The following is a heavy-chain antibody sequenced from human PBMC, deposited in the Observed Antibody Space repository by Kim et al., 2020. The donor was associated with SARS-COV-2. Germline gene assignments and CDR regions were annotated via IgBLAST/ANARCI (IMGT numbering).Heavy chain of an antibody. CDR3: ATQARGYTYGYYFDS. V-gene: IGHV3-7*01. CDR2: IKHDVSVK. D-gene: IGHD5-18*01. J-gene: IGHJ4*02. CDR1: GFIFNNYW. Sequence: GGSLRLSCATSGFIFNNYWMSWVRQAPGKGLEWVANIKHDVSVKNYVDSVKSRFSISRDNGKKSLYLQMNTLRAEDTAVYYCATQARGYTYGYYFDSWGQGALSTVTS.